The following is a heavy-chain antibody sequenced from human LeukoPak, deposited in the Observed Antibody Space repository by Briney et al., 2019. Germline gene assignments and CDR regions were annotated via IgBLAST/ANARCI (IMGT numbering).Heavy chain of an antibody. D-gene: IGHD6-13*01. CDR1: DYTLHKFG. Sequence: ASVKVSFKAPDYTLHKFGMSWLRQAPGQGLEWLGWINTYNGKTKLGEKFQGRVTMTTDTSTSTVYMELTSLRTDDTAVYFCARDTPQHLKRFDYWGPGTLVTVSS. J-gene: IGHJ4*02. V-gene: IGHV1-18*01. CDR3: ARDTPQHLKRFDY. CDR2: INTYNGKT.